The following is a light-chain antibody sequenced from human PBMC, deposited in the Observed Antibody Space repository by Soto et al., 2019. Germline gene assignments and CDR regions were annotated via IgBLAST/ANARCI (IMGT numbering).Light chain of an antibody. CDR2: AAS. V-gene: IGKV1-17*01. CDR1: QGIRND. Sequence: DIQMTQSPSSLSASVGDRVTITCRASQGIRNDLGWFQQKPGKAPKRLMYAASSLQSGVPSSFSGSVSGTEFNLSIRSLQPEDVATNYCQQYKTYPPTFGQGTKLEIK. J-gene: IGKJ2*01. CDR3: QQYKTYPPT.